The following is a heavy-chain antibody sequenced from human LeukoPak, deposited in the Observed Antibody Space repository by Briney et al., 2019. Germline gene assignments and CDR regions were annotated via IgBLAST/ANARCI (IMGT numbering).Heavy chain of an antibody. J-gene: IGHJ3*02. CDR2: ISSSSSTI. CDR1: GFTFSSYS. V-gene: IGHV3-48*04. Sequence: GGSLRLSRAASGFTFSSYSMNWVRQAPGKGLEWVSSISSSSSTIYYADSVKGRFTISRDNAKNSLYLQMNSLRAEDTAVYYCASIAIFGVVSNAFDIWGQGTMVTVSS. CDR3: ASIAIFGVVSNAFDI. D-gene: IGHD3-3*01.